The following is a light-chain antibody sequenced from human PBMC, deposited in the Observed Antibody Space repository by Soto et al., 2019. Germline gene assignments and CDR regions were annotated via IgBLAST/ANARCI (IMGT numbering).Light chain of an antibody. J-gene: IGLJ1*01. V-gene: IGLV2-14*03. CDR2: NVN. CDR3: LSHTTSRTYV. Sequence: QSVLTQPASVSGSPGQSITISCSGTSSDTGAYEYVSWYQQHPGKPPKLMIYNVNNRPSGVSYRFSGSKSGNTASLTISRLQTEDEADYYCLSHTTSRTYVFGPGTKVTVL. CDR1: SSDTGAYEY.